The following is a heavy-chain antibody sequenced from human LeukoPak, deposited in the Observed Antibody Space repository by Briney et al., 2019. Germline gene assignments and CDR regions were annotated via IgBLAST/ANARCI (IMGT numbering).Heavy chain of an antibody. CDR1: GYPFTPSY. CDR2: INPNRGDT. Sequence: APGKPSCTPSGYPFTPSYMHCVPRAAGHGLEWRGWINPNRGDTNYAQKYQGRLTMPRDTSISTAYMELSRLRSDDTAVYHCASVPIVVVPAAMDPGWWFDPWGQGTLVTVSS. V-gene: IGHV1-2*02. J-gene: IGHJ5*02. CDR3: ASVPIVVVPAAMDPGWWFDP. D-gene: IGHD2-2*01.